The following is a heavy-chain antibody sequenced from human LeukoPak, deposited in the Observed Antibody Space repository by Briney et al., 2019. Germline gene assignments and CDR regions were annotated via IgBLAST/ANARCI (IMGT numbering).Heavy chain of an antibody. V-gene: IGHV4-39*07. CDR2: IYYSGST. Sequence: SETLSLTCTVSHGSISSSSYYWGWIRQPPGKGLEWIGSIYYSGSTYYNPSLKSRVTISVDTSKNQFSLRLTSVTAADTAVYYCARPSGGTPFKRFDYWGQGTLVTVSS. CDR1: HGSISSSSYY. D-gene: IGHD1-1*01. CDR3: ARPSGGTPFKRFDY. J-gene: IGHJ4*02.